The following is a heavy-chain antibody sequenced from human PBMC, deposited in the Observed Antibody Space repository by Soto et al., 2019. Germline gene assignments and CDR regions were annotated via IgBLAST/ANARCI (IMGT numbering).Heavy chain of an antibody. J-gene: IGHJ1*01. CDR2: SNSDASST. Sequence: EVQLVESGGDLVHPGGSLILSCTASGFPFSSYWMHCVRQVPGKGLVWISRSNSDASSTTYADSVKGRFTISRDNAENTLFLQMNSLRVDDTAVYYCARGYYGSEGTEYFQLWGRGTLVTVSS. CDR1: GFPFSSYW. CDR3: ARGYYGSEGTEYFQL. V-gene: IGHV3-74*03. D-gene: IGHD3-10*01.